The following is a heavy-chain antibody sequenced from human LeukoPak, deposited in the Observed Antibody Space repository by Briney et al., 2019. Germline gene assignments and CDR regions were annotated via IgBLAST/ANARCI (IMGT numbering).Heavy chain of an antibody. CDR2: ISYDGSNK. V-gene: IGHV3-30*03. J-gene: IGHJ6*02. CDR3: ASTVGRDGDNYYYYGMDV. CDR1: GFTFSSYG. D-gene: IGHD4-17*01. Sequence: PGGSLRLSCAASGFTFSSYGMHWVPHAPGQGLQRSAVISYDGSNKYYADSVKGRFTISRDNSKNTLYLQMNSLRAEDTAVYYCASTVGRDGDNYYYYGMDVWGQGTTVTVSS.